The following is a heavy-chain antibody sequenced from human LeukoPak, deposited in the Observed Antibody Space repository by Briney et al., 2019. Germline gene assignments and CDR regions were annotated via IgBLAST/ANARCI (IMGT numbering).Heavy chain of an antibody. D-gene: IGHD4-17*01. J-gene: IGHJ4*02. CDR1: GGSFSGYY. CDR2: INHSGST. CDR3: ARDQETTHYFDY. V-gene: IGHV4-34*01. Sequence: SETLSLTCAVYGGSFSGYYWSWIRQPPGKGLEWIGEINHSGSTNYNPSLKSRVTISVDTSKNQFSLKLSSVTAADMAVYYCARDQETTHYFDYWGQGTLVTVSS.